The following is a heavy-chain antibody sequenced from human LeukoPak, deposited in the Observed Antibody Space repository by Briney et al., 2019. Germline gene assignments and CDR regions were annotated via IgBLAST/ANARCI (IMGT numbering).Heavy chain of an antibody. CDR1: GFTFSSYG. CDR2: ISYDGSNK. J-gene: IGHJ4*02. Sequence: GRSLRLSCAASGFTFSSYGMHWVRQAPGKGLEWVAVISYDGSNKYYADSVKGRFTISRDNSKNTLYLQMNSLRAEDTAVYYCAADSSGWSSWGQGTPVTVSS. D-gene: IGHD6-13*01. CDR3: AADSSGWSS. V-gene: IGHV3-30*03.